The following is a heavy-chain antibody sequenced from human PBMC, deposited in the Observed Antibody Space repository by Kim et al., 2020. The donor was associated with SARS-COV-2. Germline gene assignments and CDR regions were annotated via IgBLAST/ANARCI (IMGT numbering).Heavy chain of an antibody. V-gene: IGHV1-2*02. J-gene: IGHJ6*02. CDR1: GYTFTGYY. D-gene: IGHD2-2*01. CDR2: INPNSGGT. CDR3: ARGYCSSTSCQDYYYGMDV. Sequence: ASVKVSCKASGYTFTGYYMHWVRQAPGQGLEWMGWINPNSGGTNYAQKFQGRVTMTRDTSISTAYMELSRLRSDDTAVYYCARGYCSSTSCQDYYYGMDVWGQGTTVTVSS.